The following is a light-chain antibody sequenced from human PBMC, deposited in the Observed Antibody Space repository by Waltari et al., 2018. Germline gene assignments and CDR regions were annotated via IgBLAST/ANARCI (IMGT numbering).Light chain of an antibody. V-gene: IGKV1-39*01. Sequence: DIQMTTSPSSLSASLGESVTITCRASQTISHFLNWYPQKPGNAPKLLVYLASNLQSGVPSKFSGRGSGTDFTLTISSLQPDDFATYFCHQTYNSPFTFGPGTKVDVK. CDR1: QTISHF. CDR3: HQTYNSPFT. CDR2: LAS. J-gene: IGKJ3*01.